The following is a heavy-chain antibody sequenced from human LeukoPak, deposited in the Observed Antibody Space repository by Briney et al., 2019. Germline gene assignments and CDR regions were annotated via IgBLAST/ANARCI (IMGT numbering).Heavy chain of an antibody. J-gene: IGHJ4*02. CDR3: AKDGRGAVAGTWGYYFDY. Sequence: GGSLRLSCAAFGFTFSSYAMSWVRQAPGKGLEWVSAISGSGGSTYYADSVKGRFTISRDNSKNTLYLQMNSLRAEDTAVYYCAKDGRGAVAGTWGYYFDYWGQGTLVTVSS. D-gene: IGHD6-19*01. CDR1: GFTFSSYA. V-gene: IGHV3-23*01. CDR2: ISGSGGST.